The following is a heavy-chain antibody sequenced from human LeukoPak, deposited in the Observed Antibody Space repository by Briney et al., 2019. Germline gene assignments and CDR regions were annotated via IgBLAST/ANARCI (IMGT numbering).Heavy chain of an antibody. J-gene: IGHJ4*02. D-gene: IGHD3-16*02. CDR1: GGSISSYY. Sequence: SETLSLTCTVSGGSISSYYWSWIRQPAGKGLGSIGHISTSGSTNYNPSLKSRVTISVDTSKNQFSLKLSSVTAADTAVYYCARATAYDYVWGSYRPPYYFDYWGQGTLVTVSS. CDR2: ISTSGST. CDR3: ARATAYDYVWGSYRPPYYFDY. V-gene: IGHV4-4*07.